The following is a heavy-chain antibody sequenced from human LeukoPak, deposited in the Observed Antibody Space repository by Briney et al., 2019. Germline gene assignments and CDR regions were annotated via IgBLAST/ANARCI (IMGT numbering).Heavy chain of an antibody. Sequence: GGTLRLSCAASGFTFSSHGMNWVRQAPGKGLEWVSGSSSIGGRTYYAEPVKGRFIITRDNSKNTLHLQMNSLRAEDTAVYYCAKDLEAVAGTVDYWGQGTLVTVSS. D-gene: IGHD6-19*01. J-gene: IGHJ4*02. V-gene: IGHV3-23*01. CDR3: AKDLEAVAGTVDY. CDR1: GFTFSSHG. CDR2: SSSIGGRT.